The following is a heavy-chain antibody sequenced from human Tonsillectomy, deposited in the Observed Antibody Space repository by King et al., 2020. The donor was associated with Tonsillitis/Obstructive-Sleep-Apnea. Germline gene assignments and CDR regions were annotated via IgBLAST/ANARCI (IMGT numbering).Heavy chain of an antibody. Sequence: VQLQQWGAGLLKPSETLSLTCAVYGGSFSGYYWSWIRQPPGKGLEWIGEINQSGSADYNPSLKSRVTMSVDTSKNQFSLSLRSVTAADTAVYYCARRRGYGPDPWGQGTLVTVSS. CDR2: INQSGSA. CDR1: GGSFSGYY. J-gene: IGHJ5*02. V-gene: IGHV4-34*01. CDR3: ARRRGYGPDP. D-gene: IGHD1-1*01.